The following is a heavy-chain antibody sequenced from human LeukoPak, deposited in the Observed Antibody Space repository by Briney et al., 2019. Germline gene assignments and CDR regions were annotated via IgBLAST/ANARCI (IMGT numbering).Heavy chain of an antibody. D-gene: IGHD6-19*01. CDR2: IYPGDSDT. J-gene: IGHJ5*02. CDR1: GYSFTSYW. Sequence: GESLKISCKGSGYSFTSYWIDWVRQMPGKGLEWMGIIYPGDSDTRYSPSFQGQVTISADKSVSTAYLQWSSLKASDTAMYYCARLSGGIAVAGTEESDPWGQGTLVTVSS. CDR3: ARLSGGIAVAGTEESDP. V-gene: IGHV5-51*01.